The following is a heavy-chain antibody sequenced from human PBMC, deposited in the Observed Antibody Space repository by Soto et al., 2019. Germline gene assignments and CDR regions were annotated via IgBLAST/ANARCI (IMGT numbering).Heavy chain of an antibody. Sequence: GGSLRLSCAASGFTFSSYGMHWVRQAPGKGLEWVAVISYDGSNKYYADSVKGRFTISSDNSKNTLYLHMNSLRAEDTDVYYCAKDGGSVPPAWFVPWGQGTLVTVSS. CDR2: ISYDGSNK. CDR1: GFTFSSYG. CDR3: AKDGGSVPPAWFVP. V-gene: IGHV3-30*18. D-gene: IGHD2-15*01. J-gene: IGHJ5*02.